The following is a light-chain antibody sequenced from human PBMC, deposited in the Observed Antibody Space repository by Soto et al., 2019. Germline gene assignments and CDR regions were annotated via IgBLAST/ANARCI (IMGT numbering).Light chain of an antibody. Sequence: IQLTQSPSSLSASVGDRVTITCRASQDIAIYLAWYQQKPGEAPKLLIYAASTLQSGVPSRFSGSGSGTEFTLTITSLQPEDFATYYCQQLNFFPITFGQGTRLEIK. J-gene: IGKJ5*01. V-gene: IGKV1-9*01. CDR3: QQLNFFPIT. CDR1: QDIAIY. CDR2: AAS.